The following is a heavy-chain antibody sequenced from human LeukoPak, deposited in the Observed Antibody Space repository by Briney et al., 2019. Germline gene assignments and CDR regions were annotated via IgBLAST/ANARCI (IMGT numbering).Heavy chain of an antibody. J-gene: IGHJ6*02. CDR1: GFTFSSYG. V-gene: IGHV3-30*18. CDR2: ISYDGSNK. Sequence: GRSLRLSCAASGFTFSSYGMHWVRQAPGKGLEWVAVISYDGSNKYYADSVRGRFTISRDISKNTLYLQMNSLRAEDTAVYYCAKDGHYYYYGMDVWGQGTTVTVSS. CDR3: AKDGHYYYYGMDV.